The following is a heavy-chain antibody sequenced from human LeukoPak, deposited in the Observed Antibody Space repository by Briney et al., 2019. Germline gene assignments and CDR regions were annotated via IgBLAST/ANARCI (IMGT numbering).Heavy chain of an antibody. D-gene: IGHD3-3*01. V-gene: IGHV3-23*01. J-gene: IGHJ4*02. CDR3: AKDFWSGYHSGYFDY. CDR1: GFTFSSHA. CDR2: ISGSGGST. Sequence: GSLRLSCAASGFTFSSHAMNWVRQAPEKGLEWVSGISGSGGSTFYADSVKGRFTIPRDNSKNTLYLQMNSLRAEDTAVYYCAKDFWSGYHSGYFDYWGQGTLVTVSS.